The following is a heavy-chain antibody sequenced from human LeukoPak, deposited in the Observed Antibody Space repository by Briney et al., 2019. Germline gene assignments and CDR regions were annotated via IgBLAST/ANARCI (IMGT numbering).Heavy chain of an antibody. CDR2: ISSSSSYI. V-gene: IGHV3-21*04. CDR3: STGPRSLIY. CDR1: GFTFSSYS. J-gene: IGHJ4*01. Sequence: GGSLRLSCAASGFTFSSYSMNWVRQAPGKGLEWVSSISSSSSYIYYADSVKGRFTISRDNAKNSLYLQMNSLRPEDTALYYCSTGPRSLIYWGHGTLVTISS.